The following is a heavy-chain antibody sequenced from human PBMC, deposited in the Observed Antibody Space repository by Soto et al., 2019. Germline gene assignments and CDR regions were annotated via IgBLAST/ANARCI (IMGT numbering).Heavy chain of an antibody. CDR1: GFTFSSYG. J-gene: IGHJ4*02. V-gene: IGHV3-30*18. CDR3: AKEEQQLFDY. D-gene: IGHD6-13*01. Sequence: GGSLRLSCAASGFTFSSYGMHWVRQAPGKGLEWVAVISYDGSNKYYADSVKGRFTISRDNSKNTLYLQMNSLRAEDTAVYYCAKEEQQLFDYWGQGTLVTVSS. CDR2: ISYDGSNK.